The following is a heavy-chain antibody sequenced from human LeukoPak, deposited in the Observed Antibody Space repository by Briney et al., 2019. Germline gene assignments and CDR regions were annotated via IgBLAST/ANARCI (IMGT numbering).Heavy chain of an antibody. CDR2: INPSGGSN. CDR1: GYTFTNYY. V-gene: IGHV1-46*01. Sequence: ASVKVSCKASGYTFTNYYIHWMRQAPGEGLEWMGIINPSGGSNSNAQNFQGRVTMTRDTSTSTVYMEMSSLRYEDTAVYYCARVGDSSNSWFDPWGQGTLVTVSS. J-gene: IGHJ5*02. D-gene: IGHD6-19*01. CDR3: ARVGDSSNSWFDP.